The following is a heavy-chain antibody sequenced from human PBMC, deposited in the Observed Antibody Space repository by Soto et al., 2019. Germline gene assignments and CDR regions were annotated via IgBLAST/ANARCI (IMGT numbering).Heavy chain of an antibody. D-gene: IGHD5-12*01. CDR3: ARNAPVDIVATTSSYGMDV. CDR1: GGSISSGDYY. Sequence: SETLSLTCTVSGGSISSGDYYWSWIRQPPGKGLEWIGYIYYSGSTYYNPSLKSRVTISVDTSKNQFSLKLSSVTAADTAVYYCARNAPVDIVATTSSYGMDVWGQGTTVTVSS. CDR2: IYYSGST. J-gene: IGHJ6*02. V-gene: IGHV4-30-4*01.